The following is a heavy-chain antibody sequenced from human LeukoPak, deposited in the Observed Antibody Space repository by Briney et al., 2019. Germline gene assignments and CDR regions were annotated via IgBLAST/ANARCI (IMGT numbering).Heavy chain of an antibody. CDR2: INPNSGGT. V-gene: IGHV1-2*06. D-gene: IGHD1-26*01. J-gene: IGHJ3*02. Sequence: ASVKVSCKASGYTFTGYYTHWVRQAPGQGLEWMGRINPNSGGTNYAQKFQGRVTMTRDTSISTAYMELSRLRSDDTAVYYCARSGSWYSGAFDIWGQGTMVTVSS. CDR3: ARSGSWYSGAFDI. CDR1: GYTFTGYY.